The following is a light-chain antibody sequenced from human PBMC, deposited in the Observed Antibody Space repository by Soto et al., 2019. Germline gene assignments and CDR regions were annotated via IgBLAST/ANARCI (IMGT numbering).Light chain of an antibody. J-gene: IGKJ1*01. V-gene: IGKV1-5*01. CDR2: DAS. CDR1: QSISGW. CDR3: QQYDTYWT. Sequence: DIQMTQSPSTLSASVGDRVIITCRASQSISGWLAWYQQKPGKAPKFLIYDASNLESGVPSRFSGSGSGTEFTLTISSLHPDDFATYYCQQYDTYWTFGQGTKVDIK.